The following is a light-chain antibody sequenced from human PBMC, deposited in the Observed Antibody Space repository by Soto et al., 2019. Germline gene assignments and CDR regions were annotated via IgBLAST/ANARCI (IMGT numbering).Light chain of an antibody. CDR1: SSDVGGYNY. J-gene: IGLJ3*02. CDR3: SSYTSSSAVV. CDR2: DVS. V-gene: IGLV2-14*01. Sequence: QSALTQPASVSGSPGQSITISCTGTSSDVGGYNYVSWYQQYPGKAPKLMIYDVSNRPSGVSNRFSGSKSGNTASLTISGLQAEDEADYYCSSYTSSSAVVFGGGTKLTLL.